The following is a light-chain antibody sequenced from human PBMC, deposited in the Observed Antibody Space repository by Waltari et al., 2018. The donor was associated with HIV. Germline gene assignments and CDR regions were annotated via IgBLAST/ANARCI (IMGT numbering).Light chain of an antibody. CDR2: EVT. CDR3: SSYTTSSTWV. Sequence: QSALTQPPSVSGSLGQSVTISCTGTSSDIGAYNRVSWYQQSPGTAPKLRIYEVTHRPAGVPVRFSGSTSGNTASLTISGLQADDEADYYCSSYTTSSTWVFGGGTKLTVL. CDR1: SSDIGAYNR. J-gene: IGLJ3*02. V-gene: IGLV2-18*02.